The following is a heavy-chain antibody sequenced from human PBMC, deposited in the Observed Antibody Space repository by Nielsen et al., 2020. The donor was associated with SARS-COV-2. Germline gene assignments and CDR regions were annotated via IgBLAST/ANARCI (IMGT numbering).Heavy chain of an antibody. CDR1: GRSFVDYY. J-gene: IGHJ4*02. V-gene: IGHV4-34*01. CDR3: ARGGNWNDYFDY. D-gene: IGHD1-20*01. Sequence: SETLSLTCAVYGRSFVDYYCSWIRQPPGKGLEWIGEINHGGGVNYNPSLKSRVTISVDTSKNQFSLKLSSVTAADTAVYYCARGGNWNDYFDYWGQGTLVTVSS. CDR2: INHGGGV.